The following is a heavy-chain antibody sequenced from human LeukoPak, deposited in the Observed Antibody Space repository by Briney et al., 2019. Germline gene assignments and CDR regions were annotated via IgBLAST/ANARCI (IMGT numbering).Heavy chain of an antibody. J-gene: IGHJ3*02. CDR2: ISSSGSTI. Sequence: GGSLRLSCAASGFTFSSYEMNWVRQAPGKGLEWVSYISSSGSTIYYADSVKGRFTMSRDNAKNSLYLQMNSLRAEDTAVYYCARDWKSGGAKDAFDIWGQGTMVTVSS. CDR3: ARDWKSGGAKDAFDI. V-gene: IGHV3-48*03. D-gene: IGHD1-26*01. CDR1: GFTFSSYE.